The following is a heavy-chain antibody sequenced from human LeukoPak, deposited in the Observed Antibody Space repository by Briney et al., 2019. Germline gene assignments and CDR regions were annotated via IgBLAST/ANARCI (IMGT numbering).Heavy chain of an antibody. V-gene: IGHV3-53*05. Sequence: GGSLRLSCAASGFTVSSNYMSWVRQAPGKGLEWVSVIYSGGSTYYADSVKGRFTVSRDNSKNTLYLQMKSLRAEDTAVYYCAKGGGYEAQYYYYYLDVWGKGTTVTISS. D-gene: IGHD5-12*01. CDR2: IYSGGST. CDR3: AKGGGYEAQYYYYYLDV. J-gene: IGHJ6*03. CDR1: GFTVSSNY.